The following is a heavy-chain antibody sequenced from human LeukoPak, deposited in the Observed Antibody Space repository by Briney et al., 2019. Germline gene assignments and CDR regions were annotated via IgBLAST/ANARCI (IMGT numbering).Heavy chain of an antibody. CDR2: INPSGGST. Sequence: ASVRVSCKASGYTFTSYYMHWVRQAPGQGLEWMGIINPSGGSTSYAQKFQGRVTMTRDTSMSTVYMELSSLRSEDTAVYYCARIDSSGYYDYWGQGTLVTVSS. D-gene: IGHD3-22*01. CDR3: ARIDSSGYYDY. V-gene: IGHV1-46*01. J-gene: IGHJ4*02. CDR1: GYTFTSYY.